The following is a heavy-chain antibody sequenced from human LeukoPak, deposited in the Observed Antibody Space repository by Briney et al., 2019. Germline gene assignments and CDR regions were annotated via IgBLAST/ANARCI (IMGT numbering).Heavy chain of an antibody. CDR2: ISGRSSTI. J-gene: IGHJ4*02. V-gene: IGHV3-48*01. Sequence: PGGSLRLPCAASAFTFSDYSMNWVRQAPGKGLEWVSYISGRSSTIYYADSVKGRFTISRDNAKSSMYLQMNSLRAEDTAVYYCARDRLKSGSYYFDYWGQGTLVTVSS. CDR1: AFTFSDYS. CDR3: ARDRLKSGSYYFDY. D-gene: IGHD1-26*01.